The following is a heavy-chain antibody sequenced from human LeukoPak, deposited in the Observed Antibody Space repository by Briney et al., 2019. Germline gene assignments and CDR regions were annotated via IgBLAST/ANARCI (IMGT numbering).Heavy chain of an antibody. D-gene: IGHD5-12*01. CDR2: INHSGST. Sequence: SETLSLTCAVYGGSFSGYYWSWIRQPPGKGLEWIGEINHSGSTNYNPSLKGRVTISLDTSKNQFSLKLSSVTAADTAVYYCARTGYSGYEPQRGFDPWGQGNLVTVSS. CDR3: ARTGYSGYEPQRGFDP. V-gene: IGHV4-34*01. CDR1: GGSFSGYY. J-gene: IGHJ5*02.